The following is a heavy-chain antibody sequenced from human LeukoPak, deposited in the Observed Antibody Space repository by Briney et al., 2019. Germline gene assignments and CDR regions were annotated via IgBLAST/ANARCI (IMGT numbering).Heavy chain of an antibody. CDR2: ISGSGGST. J-gene: IGHJ3*02. D-gene: IGHD3-10*01. Sequence: PGGSLRLSCAASGFSFSSYAMSWVRRAPGKGLEWVSAISGSGGSTYYADSVKGRFTISRDNSKNTLYLQMNSLRAEDTAVYYCAKDTSYYYGSGNAFDIWGQGTMVTVSS. V-gene: IGHV3-23*01. CDR1: GFSFSSYA. CDR3: AKDTSYYYGSGNAFDI.